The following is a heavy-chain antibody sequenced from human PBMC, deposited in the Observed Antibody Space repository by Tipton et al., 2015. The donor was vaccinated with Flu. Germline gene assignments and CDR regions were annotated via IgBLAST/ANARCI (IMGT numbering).Heavy chain of an antibody. Sequence: TLSRTCTVSGGSISSGSYYWSWIRQPAGKGLEWIGRIYTSGSTNYNPSLKSRVTISVDTSKNQFSLKLSSVTAADTAVYYCARDRITMVRGVPHDAFDIWGQGTMVTVSS. J-gene: IGHJ3*02. V-gene: IGHV4-61*02. CDR3: ARDRITMVRGVPHDAFDI. CDR1: GGSISSGSYY. CDR2: IYTSGST. D-gene: IGHD3-10*01.